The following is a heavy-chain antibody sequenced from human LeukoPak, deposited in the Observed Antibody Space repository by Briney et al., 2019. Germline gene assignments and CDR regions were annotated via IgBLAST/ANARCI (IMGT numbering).Heavy chain of an antibody. J-gene: IGHJ4*02. CDR2: TKGDGSEN. CDR3: VSLSSGY. V-gene: IGHV3-7*01. D-gene: IGHD1-26*01. Sequence: PGASLRLSCAASGFTFSSCWMTWVRQAPGKGLEWVATTKGDGSENYYVDSVKGRFTISRDNAKNSLSLQMNSLRVEDAAVYYCVSLSSGYWGQGTLVTVSS. CDR1: GFTFSSCW.